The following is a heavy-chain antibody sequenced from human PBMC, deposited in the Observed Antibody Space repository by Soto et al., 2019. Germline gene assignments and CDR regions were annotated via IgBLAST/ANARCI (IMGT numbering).Heavy chain of an antibody. Sequence: QVQLQESGPGLVKPSQTLSLTCTVSGDSISSGGYYWSWIRQHPGKGLEWIGYIYYSGNTYYNPSLKSRVTISVDTSKNQFPLKVSSVTAADTAVYYCARVIGYGDRLRLFDYWGQGTLVTVSS. J-gene: IGHJ4*02. D-gene: IGHD4-17*01. CDR3: ARVIGYGDRLRLFDY. CDR2: IYYSGNT. CDR1: GDSISSGGYY. V-gene: IGHV4-31*03.